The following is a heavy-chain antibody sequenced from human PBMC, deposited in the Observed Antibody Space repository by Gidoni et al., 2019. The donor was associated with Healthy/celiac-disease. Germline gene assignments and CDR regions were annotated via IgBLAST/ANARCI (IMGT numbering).Heavy chain of an antibody. CDR3: AKCGSSGWYFDY. V-gene: IGHV3-9*01. CDR2: ISWNSCSI. CDR1: GYTFDDYA. Sequence: EVQLVELGGGWVQPGRSLRLPCAASGYTFDDYAMHCVRQAPGKGLGWVSGISWNSCSIGYADSVKGRFTISRDNAKNSLYLQMNSLRAEDTALYYCAKCGSSGWYFDYWGQGTLVTVSS. J-gene: IGHJ4*02. D-gene: IGHD6-19*01.